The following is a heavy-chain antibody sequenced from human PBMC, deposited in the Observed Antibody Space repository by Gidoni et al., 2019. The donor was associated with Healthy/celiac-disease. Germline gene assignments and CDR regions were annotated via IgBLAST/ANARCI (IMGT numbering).Heavy chain of an antibody. Sequence: QVQLVESGGGVVQPGRSLRLSCAASGFTFSSYAMHWVRQAPGKGLEWVAVISYDGSNKYYADSVKGRFTISRDNSKNTLYLQMNSLRAEDTAVYYCARDPRSIAVAGAGREFDYWGQGTLVTVSS. D-gene: IGHD6-19*01. CDR2: ISYDGSNK. V-gene: IGHV3-30-3*01. CDR1: GFTFSSYA. CDR3: ARDPRSIAVAGAGREFDY. J-gene: IGHJ4*02.